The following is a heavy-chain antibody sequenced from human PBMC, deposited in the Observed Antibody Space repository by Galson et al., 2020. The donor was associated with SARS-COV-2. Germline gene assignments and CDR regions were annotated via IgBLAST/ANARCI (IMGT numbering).Heavy chain of an antibody. Sequence: TGGSLRLSCAASGFTFSSYEMNWVRQAPGKGLEWVSYISSSGSTIYYADSVKGRFTISRDNAKNSLYLQMNSLRAEDTAVYYCARADKYYGMDVWGQGTTVTVSS. J-gene: IGHJ6*02. CDR1: GFTFSSYE. CDR3: ARADKYYGMDV. V-gene: IGHV3-48*03. CDR2: ISSSGSTI.